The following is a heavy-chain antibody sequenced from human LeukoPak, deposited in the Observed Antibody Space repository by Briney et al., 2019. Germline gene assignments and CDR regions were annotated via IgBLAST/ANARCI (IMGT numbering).Heavy chain of an antibody. Sequence: PGGSLRLSCAASGFTVSSNYMSWVRQAPGKGLEWVSVIYSGGSTYYADSVKGRFTISRDNSKNTLYLQMNSLRAEDTAVYYCARDTDGSGSIGGYFDYWGQGTLVTVSS. CDR2: IYSGGST. V-gene: IGHV3-66*01. J-gene: IGHJ4*02. CDR1: GFTVSSNY. CDR3: ARDTDGSGSIGGYFDY. D-gene: IGHD3-10*01.